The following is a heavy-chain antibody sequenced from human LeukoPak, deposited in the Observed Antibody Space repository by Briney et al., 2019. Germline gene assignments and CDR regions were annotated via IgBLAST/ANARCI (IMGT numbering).Heavy chain of an antibody. CDR2: ISGDGGST. Sequence: GGSLRLSCAASGFAFDDYAMHWVRQAPGTGLEWVSPISGDGGSTYYADSVKGRFTISRDNSKNSLYLQMNSLRTEDTALYYCAKDIRGDGSNSRFDYWGQGTLVPVSP. D-gene: IGHD5-24*01. V-gene: IGHV3-43*02. J-gene: IGHJ4*02. CDR1: GFAFDDYA. CDR3: AKDIRGDGSNSRFDY.